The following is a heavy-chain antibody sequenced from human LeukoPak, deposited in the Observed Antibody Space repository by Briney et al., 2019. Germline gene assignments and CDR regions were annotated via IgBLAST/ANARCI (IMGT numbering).Heavy chain of an antibody. CDR3: AKDLTGVNYCLDQ. D-gene: IGHD1-7*01. J-gene: IGHJ4*02. CDR2: ISNDGSNK. CDR1: GVTFSSYG. Sequence: GRSLRLSCAASGVTFSSYGMHWVRQAPGKGLEWVAVISNDGSNKLYADSVKGRFTISQDNSKNTLYLQMNSLRAEDTAVYYCAKDLTGVNYCLDQWGQGTLVTVSS. V-gene: IGHV3-30*18.